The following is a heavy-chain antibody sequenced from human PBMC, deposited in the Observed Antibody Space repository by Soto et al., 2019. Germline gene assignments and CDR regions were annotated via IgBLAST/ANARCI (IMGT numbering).Heavy chain of an antibody. CDR2: ISYSGST. D-gene: IGHD5-18*01. CDR3: ARDSVDTAMVTVYYYYGMDV. Sequence: SETLSLSCTVSAGSITSDTYYWGWIRQPPEKGLEWIASISYSGSTYYNPTLKSRLTISVDTSKSQFSLKLSSVTAADTVVYYCARDSVDTAMVTVYYYYGMDVWGQGTTVTVSS. V-gene: IGHV4-39*07. CDR1: AGSITSDTYY. J-gene: IGHJ6*02.